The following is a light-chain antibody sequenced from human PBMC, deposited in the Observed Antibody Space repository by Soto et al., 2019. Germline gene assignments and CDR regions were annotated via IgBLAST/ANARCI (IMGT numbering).Light chain of an antibody. J-gene: IGLJ2*01. CDR3: SSCTTSTTIV. CDR2: DVN. V-gene: IGLV2-14*03. Sequence: QSALTQPASVSGSPGQSITISCTGTSSDIGAYNFVYWYHQHPGKAPKLMLYDVNIRPSGVSNRFSGSKSGNPASLTISGLQAEDEGDYYCSSCTTSTTIVLVGGTKLTFL. CDR1: SSDIGAYNF.